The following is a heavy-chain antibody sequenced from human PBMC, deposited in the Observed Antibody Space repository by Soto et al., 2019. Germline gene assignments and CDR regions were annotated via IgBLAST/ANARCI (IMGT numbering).Heavy chain of an antibody. CDR2: VYISDSET. Sequence: GESLKISCRGSGYYSSSYWIAWVRQMSGKGLEWVGSVYISDSETKYSPSFQGQVTISADKYTNTAYLYWSSLKASDTAMYYCARRGTLSGRDAFDVWGEGTMVTVSS. CDR3: ARRGTLSGRDAFDV. V-gene: IGHV5-51*01. J-gene: IGHJ3*01. CDR1: GYYSSSYW. D-gene: IGHD5-12*01.